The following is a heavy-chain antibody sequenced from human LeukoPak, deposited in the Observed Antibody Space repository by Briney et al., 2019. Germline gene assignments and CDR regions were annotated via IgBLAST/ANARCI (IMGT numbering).Heavy chain of an antibody. CDR1: GFTFGDYA. CDR2: IRSKAYGGTT. D-gene: IGHD3-22*01. V-gene: IGHV3-49*03. Sequence: GGSLRLSCTASGFTFGDYAMSWFRQAPGKGLEWVGFIRSKAYGGTTEYAASVKGRFTISRDDSKSIAYLQMNSLKTEDTAVYYCARGSTYYESSGQVPFDYWGQGTLVTVSS. J-gene: IGHJ4*02. CDR3: ARGSTYYESSGQVPFDY.